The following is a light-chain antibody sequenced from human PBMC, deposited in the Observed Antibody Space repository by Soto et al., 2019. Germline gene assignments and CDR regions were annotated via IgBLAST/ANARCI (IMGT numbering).Light chain of an antibody. J-gene: IGLJ1*01. CDR1: SSDIGYYDY. Sequence: QSALTQPASVSGSPGQSITISCTGTSSDIGYYDYVSWYQHHSGKAPKLLIYDDDKRPSGIPDRFSGSKSGTSATLGITGFQTGDEADYYCGSWDSSLSAYVFGTGTKVTVL. CDR3: GSWDSSLSAYV. CDR2: DDD. V-gene: IGLV1-51*01.